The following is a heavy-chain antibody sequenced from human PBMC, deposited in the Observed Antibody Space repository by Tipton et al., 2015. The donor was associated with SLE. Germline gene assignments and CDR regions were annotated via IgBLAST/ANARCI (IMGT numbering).Heavy chain of an antibody. D-gene: IGHD7-27*01. V-gene: IGHV3-74*01. CDR2: LNSDGTIT. Sequence: SLRLSCAASGFNFSNYWMHWVRQAPGKGLVWVSRLNSDGTITTYADSVKGRFTISRDNAKNTLYLQMNNLRAEDTAVYYCARELGRIDYWGQGTLVTVSS. CDR3: ARELGRIDY. CDR1: GFNFSNYW. J-gene: IGHJ4*02.